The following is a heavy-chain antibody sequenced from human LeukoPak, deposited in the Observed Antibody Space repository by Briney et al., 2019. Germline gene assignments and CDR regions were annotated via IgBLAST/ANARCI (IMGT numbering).Heavy chain of an antibody. CDR3: ARVLPYYDFWSGYYQDY. Sequence: GGSLRLSCAASGFTFDDYAMHWVRQAPGKGLEWVSGISWNSGSIGYADSVKGRFTISRDNAKNSLYLQMNSLRAEDTAVYYCARVLPYYDFWSGYYQDYWGQGTLVTVSS. J-gene: IGHJ4*02. CDR1: GFTFDDYA. V-gene: IGHV3-9*01. D-gene: IGHD3-3*01. CDR2: ISWNSGSI.